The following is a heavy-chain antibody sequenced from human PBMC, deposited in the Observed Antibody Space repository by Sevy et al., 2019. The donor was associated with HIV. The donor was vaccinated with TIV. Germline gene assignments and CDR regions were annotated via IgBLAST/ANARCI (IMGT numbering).Heavy chain of an antibody. CDR2: MSLHGTNK. J-gene: IGHJ4*02. Sequence: GGSLRLSCAASGFTFSNYVMHWVRQAPGKGLEWVALMSLHGTNKDYRDSVKGRFTISRDDAKNTVYVEMTSLTVEDTALYYCVRETGGSGSAGYFGDWGQGTLVTVSS. CDR1: GFTFSNYV. V-gene: IGHV3-30*04. D-gene: IGHD2-15*01. CDR3: VRETGGSGSAGYFGD.